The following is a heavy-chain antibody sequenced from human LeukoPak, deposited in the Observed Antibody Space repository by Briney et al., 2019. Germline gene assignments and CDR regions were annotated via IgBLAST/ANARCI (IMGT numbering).Heavy chain of an antibody. J-gene: IGHJ2*01. V-gene: IGHV4-39*07. D-gene: IGHD6-13*01. Sequence: SETLSLTCTVSGGSISSSSYYWGWIRRPPGKGLEWIGSIYYSGSTYYNPFLKSRVTISVDTSKNQFSLKLSSVTAADTAVYYCASGAYSSSWYVGWYFDLWGRGTLVTVSS. CDR2: IYYSGST. CDR1: GGSISSSSYY. CDR3: ASGAYSSSWYVGWYFDL.